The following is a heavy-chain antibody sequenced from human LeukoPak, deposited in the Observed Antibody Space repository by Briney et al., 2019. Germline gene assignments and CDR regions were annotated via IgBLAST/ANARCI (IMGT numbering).Heavy chain of an antibody. CDR1: GFTFSTYG. Sequence: PAGSLRLSCAASGFTFSTYGINWVRQAPGKGLQWVSSISSGSSYIYYADSVKGRFTIYRDNAKNSLYLQMNSLRADDTAVYYCARVYGDYGRGHFDYWGQGTLVTVSS. V-gene: IGHV3-21*01. CDR3: ARVYGDYGRGHFDY. D-gene: IGHD4-17*01. J-gene: IGHJ4*02. CDR2: ISSGSSYI.